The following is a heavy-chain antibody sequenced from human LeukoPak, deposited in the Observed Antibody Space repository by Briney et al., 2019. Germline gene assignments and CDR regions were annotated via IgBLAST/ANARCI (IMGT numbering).Heavy chain of an antibody. CDR1: GGSFSGYY. D-gene: IGHD3-22*01. CDR3: ARVRYYDSSGYYYYYGMDV. J-gene: IGHJ6*02. Sequence: PSETLSLTCAVYGGSFSGYYWSWIRQPPGKGLEWIGEINHSGSTNHNPSLKSRVTISVDTSKNQFSLKLSSVTAADTAVYYCARVRYYDSSGYYYYYGMDVWGQGTTVTVSS. V-gene: IGHV4-34*01. CDR2: INHSGST.